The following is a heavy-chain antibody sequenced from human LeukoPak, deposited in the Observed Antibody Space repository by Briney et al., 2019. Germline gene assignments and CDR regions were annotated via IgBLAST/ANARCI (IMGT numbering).Heavy chain of an antibody. CDR1: GYTFIGNY. D-gene: IGHD2-8*02. J-gene: IGHJ5*02. Sequence: ASVKVSCKASGYTFIGNYIHWVRQAPGQGLEWMGWINPKSGATSSARKFQGGVTMTRDTSIGTAYMELSRLRSDGTAVYYCARGNVECIGDICYKRGNWFDPWGQGTLVTVSS. CDR3: ARGNVECIGDICYKRGNWFDP. CDR2: INPKSGAT. V-gene: IGHV1-2*02.